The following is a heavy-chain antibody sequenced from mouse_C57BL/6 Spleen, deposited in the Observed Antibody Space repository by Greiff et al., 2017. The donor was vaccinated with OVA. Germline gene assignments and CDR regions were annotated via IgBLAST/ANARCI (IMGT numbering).Heavy chain of an antibody. J-gene: IGHJ4*01. CDR2: IYPGDGDT. CDR3: ARNDYSNYVYYAMDY. V-gene: IGHV1-80*01. Sequence: QVQLQQSGAELVKPGASVKISCKASGYAFSSYWMNWVKQRPGKGLEWIGQIYPGDGDTNYNGKFKGKATLTADESSSTAYMQLSSLTSEDSAVYFCARNDYSNYVYYAMDYWGQGTSVTVSS. CDR1: GYAFSSYW. D-gene: IGHD2-5*01.